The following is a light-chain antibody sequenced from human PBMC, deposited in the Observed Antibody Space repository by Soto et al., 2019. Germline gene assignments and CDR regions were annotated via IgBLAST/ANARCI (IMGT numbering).Light chain of an antibody. Sequence: GRTQPPSVSAAPGHNVTISGSGSSSNIGDYYVSWYQQLPGTAPKLLIYDNHNRPSGIPDRFSGSKSGTSATLGITGLQPGDEADYYCGTWDTSLSAGVFGSGTKVTVL. CDR1: SSNIGDYY. J-gene: IGLJ1*01. CDR3: GTWDTSLSAGV. CDR2: DNH. V-gene: IGLV1-51*01.